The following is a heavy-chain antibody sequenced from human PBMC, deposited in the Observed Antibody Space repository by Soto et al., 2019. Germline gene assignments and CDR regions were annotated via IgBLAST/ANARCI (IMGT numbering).Heavy chain of an antibody. CDR3: VKGSDTSRPYYFDY. V-gene: IGHV3-23*01. D-gene: IGHD2-2*01. Sequence: EVQVLESGGDLVQPGGSLRLSCAASGFTFNNYAMSWVRQAPGQGLEWVSAITGSGGSTYHADSVKGRFTISRDNSKNTLYLQMNTMRAEDTAIYYCVKGSDTSRPYYFDYWGQGTLVTVSS. CDR1: GFTFNNYA. J-gene: IGHJ4*02. CDR2: ITGSGGST.